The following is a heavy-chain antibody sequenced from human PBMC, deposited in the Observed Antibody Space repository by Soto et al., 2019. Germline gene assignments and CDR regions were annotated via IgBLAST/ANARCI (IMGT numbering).Heavy chain of an antibody. Sequence: GGSLRLSCEASGFTLKSYEVNWVRQAPGKGLEWISYITSSTRTTYYADSVKGRFTTSRDDSKNSVYLQMNSLKTEDTAVYYCVRTTYFSDSSGYTRCFDYWGQGTLVTVSS. J-gene: IGHJ4*02. V-gene: IGHV3-48*03. CDR2: ITSSTRTT. D-gene: IGHD3-22*01. CDR3: VRTTYFSDSSGYTRCFDY. CDR1: GFTLKSYE.